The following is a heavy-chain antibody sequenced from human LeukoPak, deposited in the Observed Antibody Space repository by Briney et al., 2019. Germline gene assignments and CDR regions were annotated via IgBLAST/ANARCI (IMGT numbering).Heavy chain of an antibody. CDR3: ARSLSHSNDGFNT. Sequence: SETLSLTCTVSGGSISSRSYYWGWIRQPPGKGLEWIGYIYYSGSTNYNPSLKSRVTISVDTSKNQFSLKLSSVTAADTAVYYCARSLSHSNDGFNTWGQGTMVTVSS. J-gene: IGHJ3*02. CDR2: IYYSGST. V-gene: IGHV4-61*05. CDR1: GGSISSRSYY. D-gene: IGHD2-15*01.